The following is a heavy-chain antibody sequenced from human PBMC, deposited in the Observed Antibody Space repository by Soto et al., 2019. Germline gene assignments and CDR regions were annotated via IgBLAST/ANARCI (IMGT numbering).Heavy chain of an antibody. Sequence: EVQLVESGGGLVQPGGSLRLSCAASGFTFTSNSMNWVRQAPGKGLEWISYSTSSSSTIYYADSVKGRFTISRDNAKNALYLQMNSLRDDDTAVYYGARGRVGTAYFDYWGQGALVTVSS. CDR2: STSSSSTI. CDR1: GFTFTSNS. CDR3: ARGRVGTAYFDY. D-gene: IGHD2-21*02. V-gene: IGHV3-48*02. J-gene: IGHJ4*02.